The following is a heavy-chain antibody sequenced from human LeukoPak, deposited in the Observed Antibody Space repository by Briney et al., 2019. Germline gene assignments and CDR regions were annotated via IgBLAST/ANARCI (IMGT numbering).Heavy chain of an antibody. Sequence: SESLSLTCAGYGGSFSGYYWSWIRQPPGKGLEWIGEINHSGSTNYNPSFKSGVTISVDTSMNHFSLKLSSVTAANTAVYYCARHYGLPYFSYTDVWGKGTTVTTSS. D-gene: IGHD3-16*01. CDR3: ARHYGLPYFSYTDV. CDR2: INHSGST. CDR1: GGSFSGYY. V-gene: IGHV4-34*01. J-gene: IGHJ6*03.